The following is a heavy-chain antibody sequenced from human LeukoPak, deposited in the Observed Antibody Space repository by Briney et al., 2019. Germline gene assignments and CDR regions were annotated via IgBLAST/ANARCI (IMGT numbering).Heavy chain of an antibody. D-gene: IGHD3-10*01. CDR1: GFTFSSYG. CDR3: ARVYGSGSYLDY. V-gene: IGHV3-33*01. CDR2: IWYDGSNK. J-gene: IGHJ4*02. Sequence: GGSLRLSCAASGFTFSSYGMHWVRRAPGKGLEWAAVIWYDGSNKYYADSVKGRFTISRDNSKNTLYLQMNSLRAEDTAVYYCARVYGSGSYLDYWGQGTLVTVSS.